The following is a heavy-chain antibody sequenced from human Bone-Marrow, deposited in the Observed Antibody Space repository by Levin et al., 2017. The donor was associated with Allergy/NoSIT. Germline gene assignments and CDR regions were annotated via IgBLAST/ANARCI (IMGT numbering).Heavy chain of an antibody. V-gene: IGHV1-46*01. Sequence: GESLKISCKASGYTFTSFYMHWVRQAPGQGLEWMGIINPSGGSTSYAQKFQGRVTMTRDTSTSTVYMELSSLRSEDTAVYYCARKVDHPQLDIGYFDYWGQGTLVTVSS. D-gene: IGHD2-15*01. CDR1: GYTFTSFY. CDR3: ARKVDHPQLDIGYFDY. J-gene: IGHJ4*02. CDR2: INPSGGST.